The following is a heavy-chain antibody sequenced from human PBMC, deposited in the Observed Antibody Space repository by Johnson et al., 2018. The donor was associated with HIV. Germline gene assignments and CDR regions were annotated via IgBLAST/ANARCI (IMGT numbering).Heavy chain of an antibody. CDR1: GFTFSSYA. V-gene: IGHV3-30*04. J-gene: IGHJ3*02. D-gene: IGHD5-24*01. Sequence: VQLVESGGGVVQPGRSLRLSCAASGFTFSSYAMHWVRQAPGKGLEWVAVISYDGSNKYYADSVKGRFTISRDDSKNPLYLQMNSLKTEDTAVYYCTTRTWLDAFDIWGQGTMVTVSS. CDR2: ISYDGSNK. CDR3: TTRTWLDAFDI.